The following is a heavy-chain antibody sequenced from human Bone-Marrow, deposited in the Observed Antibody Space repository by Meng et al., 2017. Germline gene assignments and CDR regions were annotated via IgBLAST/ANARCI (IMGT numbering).Heavy chain of an antibody. CDR3: ARDSGIYSFYGMDV. Sequence: GESLKISCAASGFTFSSYAMSWVRQAPGKGLEWVSGIVGSGGSTYYGDAVKGRFTISRDNSKNSVYLQMTSLRAEDTAVYYCARDSGIYSFYGMDVWGQGTTVTVSS. V-gene: IGHV3-23*01. D-gene: IGHD1-26*01. CDR2: IVGSGGST. J-gene: IGHJ6*02. CDR1: GFTFSSYA.